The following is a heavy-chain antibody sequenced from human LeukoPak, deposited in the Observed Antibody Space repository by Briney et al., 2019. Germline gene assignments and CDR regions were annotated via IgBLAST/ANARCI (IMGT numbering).Heavy chain of an antibody. Sequence: ASVKVSCKASGYTFTGYYVHWVRQAPGQGPEWMGRINSNSGATNYAQKFQGRVTMTRDTSITTAYMELSRLTSDDTALYYCARAIAVTDIRAVDYWGQGTQVTVSS. CDR2: INSNSGAT. V-gene: IGHV1-2*06. CDR1: GYTFTGYY. J-gene: IGHJ4*02. D-gene: IGHD2-21*02. CDR3: ARAIAVTDIRAVDY.